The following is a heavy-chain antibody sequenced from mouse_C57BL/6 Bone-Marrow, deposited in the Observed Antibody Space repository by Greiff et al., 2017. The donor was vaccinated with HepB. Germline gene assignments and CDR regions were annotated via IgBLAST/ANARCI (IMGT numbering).Heavy chain of an antibody. CDR2: IYPGSGST. Sequence: QVQLQQPGAELVKPGASVKMSCKASGYTFTSYWITWVKQRPGQGLEWIGDIYPGSGSTNYNEKFKSKAKLTVDTSSRTAYMQLSSLTSEDSAVYYCARGWLRRRTWFAYWGQGTLVTVSA. V-gene: IGHV1-55*01. CDR1: GYTFTSYW. J-gene: IGHJ3*01. CDR3: ARGWLRRRTWFAY. D-gene: IGHD2-2*01.